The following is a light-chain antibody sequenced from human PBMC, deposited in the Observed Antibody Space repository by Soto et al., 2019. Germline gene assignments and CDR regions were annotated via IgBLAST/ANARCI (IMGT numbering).Light chain of an antibody. Sequence: EIVLTQSPGTLSLSPGERATLSCRASQSVSSSYLAWYQQKPGQAPRLLIYGASSRATGIPDRFSGSGSGTDFTLTISRLEPEDFAAYYCQQYGSSPPRITFGGGTKVEIK. J-gene: IGKJ4*01. CDR3: QQYGSSPPRIT. CDR1: QSVSSSY. CDR2: GAS. V-gene: IGKV3-20*01.